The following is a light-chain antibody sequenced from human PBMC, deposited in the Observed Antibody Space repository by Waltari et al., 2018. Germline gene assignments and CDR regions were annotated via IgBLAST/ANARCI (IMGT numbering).Light chain of an antibody. V-gene: IGKV1-16*01. Sequence: DIQMTQSPSSLAASVGDRVTITCRASQGISKFLAWFRQKPGKAPEYLIYGASSLQSGVPSRFSGSGSGTDFTLTINSLQPEDFASYYCQQYKTFPLTFGGGTKVEIK. J-gene: IGKJ4*01. CDR1: QGISKF. CDR3: QQYKTFPLT. CDR2: GAS.